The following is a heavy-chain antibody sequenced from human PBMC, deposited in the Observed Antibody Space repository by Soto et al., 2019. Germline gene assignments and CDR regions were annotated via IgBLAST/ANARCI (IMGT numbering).Heavy chain of an antibody. Sequence: SETLSLTCAVYGGSFSGYYWSWIRQPPGKGLEWIGEINHSGSTNYNPSLKSRVTISVDTSKNQFSLKLSSVTAADTAMYYCAREYCSGVRCFDPDYWGQGTLVTVSS. J-gene: IGHJ4*02. CDR2: INHSGST. CDR1: GGSFSGYY. V-gene: IGHV4-34*01. CDR3: AREYCSGVRCFDPDY. D-gene: IGHD2-15*01.